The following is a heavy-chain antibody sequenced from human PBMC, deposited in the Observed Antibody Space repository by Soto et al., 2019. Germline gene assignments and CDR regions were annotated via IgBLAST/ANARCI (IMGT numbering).Heavy chain of an antibody. D-gene: IGHD6-19*01. V-gene: IGHV4-59*08. CDR1: GGSISSYY. Sequence: SETLSLTGTGSGGSISSYYWSWIRQPPGKGLEWIGYIYYSGSTNYNPSLKSRVTISVDTSKNQFSLKLSSVTAADTAVYYCARHVAGYSSGLDYWGQGTLVTVS. CDR2: IYYSGST. CDR3: ARHVAGYSSGLDY. J-gene: IGHJ4*02.